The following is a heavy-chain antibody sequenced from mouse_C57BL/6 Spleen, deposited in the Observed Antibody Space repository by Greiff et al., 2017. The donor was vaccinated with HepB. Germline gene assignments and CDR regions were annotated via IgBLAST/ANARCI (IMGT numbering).Heavy chain of an antibody. V-gene: IGHV5-17*01. CDR3: ARFDDGYYGDYYAMDY. CDR2: ISSGSSTI. J-gene: IGHJ4*01. D-gene: IGHD2-3*01. CDR1: GFTFSDYG. Sequence: DVHLVESGGGLVKPGGSLKLSCAASGFTFSDYGMHWVRQAPEKGLEWVAYISSGSSTIYYADTVKGRFTISRDNAKNTLFLQMTSLRSEDTAMYYCARFDDGYYGDYYAMDYWGQGTSVTVSS.